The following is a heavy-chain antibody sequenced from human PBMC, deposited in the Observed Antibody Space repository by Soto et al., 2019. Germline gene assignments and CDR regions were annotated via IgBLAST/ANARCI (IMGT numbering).Heavy chain of an antibody. V-gene: IGHV3-33*01. CDR2: VWYDGTKK. CDR1: GFMFSSYA. D-gene: IGHD1-7*01. CDR3: VRDRGTGTWYFDY. Sequence: QPGGSLRLSCAASGFMFSSYAMNWVRQAPGKGLEWVAVVWYDGTKKYYSDSVRGRFSVSRDNSKNTVNLQMNSLRAEDTAVYYCVRDRGTGTWYFDYWGQGILVTVSS. J-gene: IGHJ4*01.